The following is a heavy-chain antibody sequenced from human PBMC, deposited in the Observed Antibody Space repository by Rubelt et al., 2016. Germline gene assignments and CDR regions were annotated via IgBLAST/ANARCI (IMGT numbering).Heavy chain of an antibody. CDR1: GYTFTGYY. V-gene: IGHV1-2*02. Sequence: QVQLVQSGAEVKKPGASVKVSCKASGYTFTGYYMHWVRQAPGQGLEWKGWINPNSGGTNYAQKFHGMVTMTRDTYISTAYMELGRLRSDDTAVYYCARFAIGGHSSGYLFDYWGQGTLVTVSS. J-gene: IGHJ4*02. CDR2: INPNSGGT. D-gene: IGHD3-22*01. CDR3: ARFAIGGHSSGYLFDY.